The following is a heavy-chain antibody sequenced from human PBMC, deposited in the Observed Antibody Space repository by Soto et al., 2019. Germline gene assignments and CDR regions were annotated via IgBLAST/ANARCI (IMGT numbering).Heavy chain of an antibody. Sequence: SEPLSLTCTVSGGSISSDYCSWIRQPPGKGLEWIGYIYHSGSTNYNPSLKSRVTISVDTSKNQFSLKLSSVTAADTAVYYCACLREPLDNSIYYFGQGTPVTVSA. CDR3: ACLREPLDNSIYY. CDR1: GGSISSDY. D-gene: IGHD3-3*02. J-gene: IGHJ4*02. CDR2: IYHSGST. V-gene: IGHV4-59*08.